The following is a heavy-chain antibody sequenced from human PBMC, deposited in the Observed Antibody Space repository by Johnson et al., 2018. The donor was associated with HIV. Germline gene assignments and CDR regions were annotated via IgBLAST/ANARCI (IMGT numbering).Heavy chain of an antibody. V-gene: IGHV3-73*01. CDR2: IRCRANTYAT. J-gene: IGHJ3*02. CDR3: ASMIDIVPTGISYDAFDI. D-gene: IGHD5-12*01. CDR1: GFTFDDYG. Sequence: VQLVESGGGVVRPGGSLRLPCAASGFTFDDYGMSWVRQAPGKGLEWVGRIRCRANTYATAYAASPNGSFTLSRDESTNTAYLQMNSLTPEDTAVYYCASMIDIVPTGISYDAFDIWGQGTMVTVSS.